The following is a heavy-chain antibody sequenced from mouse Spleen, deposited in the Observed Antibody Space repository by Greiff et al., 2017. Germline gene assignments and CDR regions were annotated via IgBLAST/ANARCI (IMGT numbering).Heavy chain of an antibody. CDR2: IYPGDGDT. CDR3: ANYGNSPYYFDY. V-gene: IGHV1-82*01. CDR1: GYAFSSSW. J-gene: IGHJ2*01. Sequence: VQLQQSGPELVKPEASVKISCKASGYAFSSSWMNWVKQRPGKGLEWIGRIYPGDGDTNYNGKFKGKATLTADKSSSTAYMQLSSLTSEDSAVYFCANYGNSPYYFDYWGQGTTLTVSS. D-gene: IGHD2-1*01.